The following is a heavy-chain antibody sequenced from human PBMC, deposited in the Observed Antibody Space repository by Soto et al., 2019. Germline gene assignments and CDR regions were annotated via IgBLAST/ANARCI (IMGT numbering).Heavy chain of an antibody. CDR1: GDSVISSFW. J-gene: IGHJ4*02. Sequence: SETVSLTCAFSGDSVISSFWWTWVRQPPGKGLEWIGEIYHTETTNYAPPLKSRVTISLDKSMNQFSLRFNSVTPADTAVYYCARYDFGTFDNWGQGIRVTVSS. CDR3: ARYDFGTFDN. D-gene: IGHD4-17*01. CDR2: IYHTETT. V-gene: IGHV4-4*02.